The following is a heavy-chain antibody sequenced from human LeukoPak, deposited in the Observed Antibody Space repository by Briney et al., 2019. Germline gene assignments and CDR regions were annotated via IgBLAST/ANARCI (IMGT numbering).Heavy chain of an antibody. D-gene: IGHD4/OR15-4a*01. V-gene: IGHV3-23*01. Sequence: GGSLRLSCAASGFTFSSSAISAVRQAPGKGLEWVSAVSGSGGSTYYADSVKGRFTISRDNSKNTLYLQMDSLGAEGTAVYYCALGGVPGTRYYYGMDVWGKGTTVTVSS. CDR3: ALGGVPGTRYYYGMDV. CDR2: VSGSGGST. CDR1: GFTFSSSA. J-gene: IGHJ6*04.